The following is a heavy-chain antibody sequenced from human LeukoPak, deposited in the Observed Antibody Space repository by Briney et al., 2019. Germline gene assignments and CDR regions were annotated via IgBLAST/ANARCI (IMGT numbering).Heavy chain of an antibody. CDR2: IKQGGSEK. CDR3: ARDLKASGLDY. CDR1: GFTFSNYW. Sequence: GGSLRLSCAASGFTFSNYWMNWVRQAPGKGLEWVANIKQGGSEKYYVDSVKGRFTISRDNAKNSLYLQMNSLRAEDTAVYYCARDLKASGLDYWGQGTLVTVSS. D-gene: IGHD1-26*01. J-gene: IGHJ4*02. V-gene: IGHV3-7*01.